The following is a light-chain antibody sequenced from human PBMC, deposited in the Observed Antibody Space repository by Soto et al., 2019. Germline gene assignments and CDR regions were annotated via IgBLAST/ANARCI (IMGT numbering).Light chain of an antibody. V-gene: IGLV2-14*01. J-gene: IGLJ1*01. Sequence: QSVLTQPASVSGSPGQSITISCTGTSSDVGDYNYVSWYQQHPGKAPKLMIFDVSNRPSGVSNRFSGSKSGNTASLTISEIQAEDEADYYCSSYTSSSTYVFGTGTKVTVL. CDR3: SSYTSSSTYV. CDR1: SSDVGDYNY. CDR2: DVS.